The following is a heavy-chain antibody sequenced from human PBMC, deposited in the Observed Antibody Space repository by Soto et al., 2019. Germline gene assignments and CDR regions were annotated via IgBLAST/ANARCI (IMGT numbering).Heavy chain of an antibody. CDR2: INPSGGST. D-gene: IGHD3-22*01. V-gene: IGHV1-46*01. CDR1: GYTFTSYY. CDR3: ASNYDSSGYLFQH. J-gene: IGHJ1*01. Sequence: ASVKVSCKAPGYTFTSYYMHWVRQSTGQGLEWTGIINPSGGSTSYAQKFQGRVTMTRDTSTSTVYMELSSLRSEDTAVYYCASNYDSSGYLFQHWGQGTLVTVS.